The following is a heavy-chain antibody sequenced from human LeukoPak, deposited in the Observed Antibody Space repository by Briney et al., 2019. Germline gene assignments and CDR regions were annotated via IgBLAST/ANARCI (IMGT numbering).Heavy chain of an antibody. V-gene: IGHV3-9*01. J-gene: IGHJ3*02. CDR2: ISWNSGSI. Sequence: GGSLRLSCAASGFTFDDYAMHWVRQAPGKGLEWVSGISWNSGSIGYADSVKGRFTISRDNAKNSLYLQMNSPRAEDTALYYCAKDTYSSSWYVASDIWGQGTMVTDSS. CDR1: GFTFDDYA. D-gene: IGHD6-13*01. CDR3: AKDTYSSSWYVASDI.